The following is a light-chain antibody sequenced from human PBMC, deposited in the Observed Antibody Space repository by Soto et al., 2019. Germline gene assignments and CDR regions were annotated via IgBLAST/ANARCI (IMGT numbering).Light chain of an antibody. CDR2: EVR. CDR1: SGDVGDYNY. CDR3: CSYTSSSTPVV. V-gene: IGLV2-11*01. Sequence: QSALAQPRSVSGSPGQSVTISCTGTSGDVGDYNYVSWFQQYPGKAPTLLIYEVRRRPSGVPDRFSGSKSANTAYLTISGLQAEDEADYYCCSYTSSSTPVVFGGGTKLTVL. J-gene: IGLJ2*01.